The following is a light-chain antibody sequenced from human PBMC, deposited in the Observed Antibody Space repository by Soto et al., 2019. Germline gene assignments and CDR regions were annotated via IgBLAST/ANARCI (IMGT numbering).Light chain of an antibody. CDR2: DAS. CDR3: QQNYRAPWT. J-gene: IGKJ1*01. CDR1: QGISSW. V-gene: IGKV1-12*01. Sequence: DIQMTQSPSSVSASVGDRVTITCRASQGISSWLAWYQQKPEKAPKLVIYDASSLQSGVPSRFSGSGSGTDFTLTINNLQPDDIATYYCQQNYRAPWTFGQGTKVEVK.